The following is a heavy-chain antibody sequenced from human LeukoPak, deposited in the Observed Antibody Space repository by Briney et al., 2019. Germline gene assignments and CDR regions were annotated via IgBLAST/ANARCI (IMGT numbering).Heavy chain of an antibody. CDR1: GFTFSSYA. D-gene: IGHD3-9*01. CDR2: ISGSGGST. J-gene: IGHJ4*02. Sequence: GGSLRLSCAASGFTFSSYAMSWVRQAPGKGLEWVSAISGSGGSTYYADSVKGRFTISRDNSINTLYLQMNSLRAEDSAVYYCAKDRGYFEVFDYWGQGTLVTVSS. V-gene: IGHV3-23*01. CDR3: AKDRGYFEVFDY.